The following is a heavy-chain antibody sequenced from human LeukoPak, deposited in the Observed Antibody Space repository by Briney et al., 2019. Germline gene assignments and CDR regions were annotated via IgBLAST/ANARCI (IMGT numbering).Heavy chain of an antibody. J-gene: IGHJ4*02. Sequence: PGGSLRLSCAASGFTFSSYGMSWVRQAPGKGLEWVSAISGSGGSTYYADSVKSRFTISRDNSKNTLYLQMNSLRAEDTAVYYCAKDHYYGSGSYYYWGQGTLVTVSS. V-gene: IGHV3-23*01. D-gene: IGHD3-10*01. CDR2: ISGSGGST. CDR3: AKDHYYGSGSYYY. CDR1: GFTFSSYG.